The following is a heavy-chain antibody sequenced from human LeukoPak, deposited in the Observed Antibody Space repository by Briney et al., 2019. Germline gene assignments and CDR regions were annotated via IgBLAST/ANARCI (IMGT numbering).Heavy chain of an antibody. J-gene: IGHJ5*02. CDR3: ARLQYCSGTSCYWFDP. D-gene: IGHD2-2*01. CDR2: IYHTGST. V-gene: IGHV4-30-2*01. Sequence: SETLSLTCVVSGGSISSGLYSWSWIRQPLGKGLEWIGYIYHTGSTYYNPSLKSRVTISVDTSKNQFSLRLSSVTAADTAVYYCARLQYCSGTSCYWFDPWGQGTLVTVSS. CDR1: GGSISSGLYS.